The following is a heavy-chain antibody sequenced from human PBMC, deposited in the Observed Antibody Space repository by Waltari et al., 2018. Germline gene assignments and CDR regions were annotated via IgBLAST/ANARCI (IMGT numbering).Heavy chain of an antibody. J-gene: IGHJ4*02. CDR2: ISGFGGST. D-gene: IGHD6-19*01. CDR3: AKATPWGIAVAGAFDS. CDR1: GFIFSSYA. V-gene: IGHV3-23*01. Sequence: EVQLLESGGGLVQPGGSLRLSCAASGFIFSSYAISWVRQAPGKGLEGVSGISGFGGSTYYADSVKGRFTISRDNSKNTLYLQMNSLRAEDTAVYYCAKATPWGIAVAGAFDSWGQGTLVTVSS.